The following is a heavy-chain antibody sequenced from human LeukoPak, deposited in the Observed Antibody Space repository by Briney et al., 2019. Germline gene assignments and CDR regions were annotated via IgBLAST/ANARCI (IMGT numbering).Heavy chain of an antibody. D-gene: IGHD3-10*01. CDR1: GYSFTSYW. CDR3: AIHPFGELPRVWFDP. V-gene: IGHV5-51*01. Sequence: KRGESLKISCKGSGYSFTSYWIGWVRQMPGKGLEWMGIIYPGDSDTRYSPSFQGQVTISADKSISTAYLQWSSLKASDTAMYYCAIHPFGELPRVWFDPWGQGTLVTVSS. CDR2: IYPGDSDT. J-gene: IGHJ5*02.